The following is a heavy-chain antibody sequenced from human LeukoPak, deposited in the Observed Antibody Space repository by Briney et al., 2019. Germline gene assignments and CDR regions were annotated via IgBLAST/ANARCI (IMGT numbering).Heavy chain of an antibody. CDR2: IYYSGST. CDR1: GVSISSYY. CDR3: ARVLGYITGTTLNYYYGMDV. J-gene: IGHJ6*02. V-gene: IGHV4-59*01. Sequence: SETLSLTCTVSGVSISSYYWSWIRQPPGKGLEWIGYIYYSGSTNYNPSLKSRVTISVDTSKNQFSLKLSSVTAADTAVYYCARVLGYITGTTLNYYYGMDVWGQGTTVTVSS. D-gene: IGHD1-20*01.